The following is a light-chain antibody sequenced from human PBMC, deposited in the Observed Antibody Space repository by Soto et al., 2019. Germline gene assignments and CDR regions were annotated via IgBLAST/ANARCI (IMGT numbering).Light chain of an antibody. CDR3: HQYGYSPNT. V-gene: IGKV3-20*01. Sequence: EIVLTQSPGTLSLSPGERATLSCRASRSVSSRYLAWYQQKAGQAPRLLISGASSRATGIPDRFSGSGSGTDCTLIISRLEHEDFAMYYCHQYGYSPNTFGQGTKVEIK. CDR2: GAS. CDR1: RSVSSRY. J-gene: IGKJ2*01.